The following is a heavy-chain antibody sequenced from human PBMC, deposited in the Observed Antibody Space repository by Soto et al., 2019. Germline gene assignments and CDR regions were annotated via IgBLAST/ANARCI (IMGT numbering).Heavy chain of an antibody. CDR1: GGSISSYY. CDR2: IYYSGST. CDR3: AITNKVAATGTVLDS. D-gene: IGHD6-13*01. J-gene: IGHJ4*02. V-gene: IGHV4-59*01. Sequence: PSETLSLTCTVSGGSISSYYWSWIRQPPGKGLEWIGYIYYSGSTNYNPSLKSRVTISVDTSKRQFSLKLSSMTAADTAVYYCAITNKVAATGTVLDSWGQGTLVTVS.